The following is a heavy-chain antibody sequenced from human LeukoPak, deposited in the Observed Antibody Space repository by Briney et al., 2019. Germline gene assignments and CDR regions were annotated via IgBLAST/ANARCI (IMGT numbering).Heavy chain of an antibody. CDR2: INSNSADT. Sequence: EASVKVSCKTSGYSFIDYYIHWVRQAPGQGLEWMGWINSNSADTNYAQNFQGRVTMTRDTSISTAYMELSRLRSDDTALYYCARDQGDNWGQGTLVTVSS. CDR3: ARDQGDN. D-gene: IGHD3-16*01. J-gene: IGHJ4*02. CDR1: GYSFIDYY. V-gene: IGHV1-2*02.